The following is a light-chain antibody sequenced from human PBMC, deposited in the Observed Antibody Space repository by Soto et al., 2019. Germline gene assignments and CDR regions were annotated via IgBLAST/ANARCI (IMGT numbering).Light chain of an antibody. CDR2: GAS. Sequence: DTQMTQSPSSLSASVGDRVTITCRASQDINNFLAWYKQKPGKVPKLLIYGASTLQSGVPARFSGSASGTDFTLTISSLQPEDVATYYCQKYNSAPRTFGQGTKVEIK. CDR3: QKYNSAPRT. CDR1: QDINNF. J-gene: IGKJ1*01. V-gene: IGKV1-27*01.